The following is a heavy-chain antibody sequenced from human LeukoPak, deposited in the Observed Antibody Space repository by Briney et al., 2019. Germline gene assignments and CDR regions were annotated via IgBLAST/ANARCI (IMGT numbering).Heavy chain of an antibody. CDR3: ARNHHDSSGYSDSYYFDY. D-gene: IGHD3-22*01. CDR1: GGSISSGDYY. CDR2: IYYSGNT. V-gene: IGHV4-30-4*01. Sequence: SQTLSLTCTVSGGSISSGDYYWSWIRQPPGKGLEWIGYIYYSGNTHYNPSLKSRVTISVDTSKNQFSLKLSSVTAADTAVYYCARNHHDSSGYSDSYYFDYWGQGTLVTVSS. J-gene: IGHJ4*02.